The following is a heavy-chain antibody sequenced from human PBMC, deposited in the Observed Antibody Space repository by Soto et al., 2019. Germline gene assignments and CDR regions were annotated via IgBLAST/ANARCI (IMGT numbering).Heavy chain of an antibody. J-gene: IGHJ6*02. V-gene: IGHV1-69*01. CDR1: GGTFSSYA. CDR2: IIPIFGTA. D-gene: IGHD1-7*01. Sequence: QVQLVQSGAEVKKPGSSVKVSCKASGGTFSSYAISWVRQAPGQGLEWMGGIIPIFGTANYAQKFQGRVTITADESTSKAYMELSSLRSEDTAVYYCARDDNNWNYGRYYYYGMDVWGQGTTVTVSS. CDR3: ARDDNNWNYGRYYYYGMDV.